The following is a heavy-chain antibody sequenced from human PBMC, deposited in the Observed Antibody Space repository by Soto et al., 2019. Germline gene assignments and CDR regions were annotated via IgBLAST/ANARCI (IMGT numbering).Heavy chain of an antibody. J-gene: IGHJ6*02. V-gene: IGHV3-30*18. D-gene: IGHD5-18*01. CDR3: AKEGYSYACMDV. CDR1: GFTFSSYG. Sequence: PGGSLRLSCAASGFTFSSYGMHWVRQAPGKGLEWVAVISYDGSNKYYADSVKGRFTISRDNSKNTLYLQMNSLSAEDTAVYYCAKEGYSYACMDVWGQGTTVTVSS. CDR2: ISYDGSNK.